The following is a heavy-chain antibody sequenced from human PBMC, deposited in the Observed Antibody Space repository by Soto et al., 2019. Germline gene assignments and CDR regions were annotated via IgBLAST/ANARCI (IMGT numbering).Heavy chain of an antibody. CDR1: GFPFSDYY. V-gene: IGHV3-11*06. CDR3: VRGGGGGLFEH. J-gene: IGHJ4*02. Sequence: GGSLRLSCPTSGFPFSDYYMSWIRQAPGKGLEWLSHISPKSTYRNYADSVKGRFTISRDNTKSSLFLQMNSLGVEDTAVYYCVRGGGGGLFEHWGQGVLVT. CDR2: ISPKSTYR. D-gene: IGHD2-21*01.